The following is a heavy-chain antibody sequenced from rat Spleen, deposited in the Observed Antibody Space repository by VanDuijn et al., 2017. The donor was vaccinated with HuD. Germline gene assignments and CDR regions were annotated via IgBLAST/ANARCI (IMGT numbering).Heavy chain of an antibody. V-gene: IGHV5-46*01. CDR2: ISPSGGIT. Sequence: EVQLVESGGGLVQPGRSLKLSCAASGFTFSSFPMAWVRQAPTKGLECVAYISPSGGITNYRDSVRARFTISRDDGESALYLQMNSLRSEDTATYYCVRLYNNNGYWYFDVWGPGTKGTVSS. J-gene: IGHJ1*01. CDR3: VRLYNNNGYWYFDV. D-gene: IGHD1-5*01. CDR1: GFTFSSFP.